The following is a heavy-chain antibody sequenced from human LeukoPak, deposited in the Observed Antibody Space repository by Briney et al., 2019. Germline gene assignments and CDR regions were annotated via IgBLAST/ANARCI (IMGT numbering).Heavy chain of an antibody. CDR1: GYTFTSYY. Sequence: ASVKVSCKASGYTFTSYYMHWVRQAPGQGLEWMGIINPSGGSTSYAQRFQGRVTITADKSTSTAYMELSSLRSEDTAVYYCARGRGTRDGYNSPPHYWGQGTLVTVSS. CDR2: INPSGGST. J-gene: IGHJ4*02. V-gene: IGHV1-46*01. D-gene: IGHD5-24*01. CDR3: ARGRGTRDGYNSPPHY.